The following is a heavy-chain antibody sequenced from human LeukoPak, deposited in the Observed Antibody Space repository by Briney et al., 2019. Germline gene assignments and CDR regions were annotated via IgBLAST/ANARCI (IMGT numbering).Heavy chain of an antibody. CDR3: ARENVYYYQMDV. V-gene: IGHV4-38-2*02. CDR1: SYSISSGYY. D-gene: IGHD2-2*01. CDR2: MYHSGNT. J-gene: IGHJ6*04. Sequence: SETLSLTCAVSSYSISSGYYWGWIRQPPGKGLEWIGSMYHSGNTYYNPSLKSRVTISVDTSKNQFSLKLSSVTAADTAMYYCARENVYYYQMDVWGKGTTVTVSS.